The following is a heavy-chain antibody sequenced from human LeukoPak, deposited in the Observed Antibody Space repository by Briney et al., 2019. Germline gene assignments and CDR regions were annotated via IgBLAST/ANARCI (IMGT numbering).Heavy chain of an antibody. CDR2: MNPNSGNT. J-gene: IGHJ4*02. CDR1: GYTFTSYD. D-gene: IGHD6-13*01. V-gene: IGHV1-8*01. Sequence: ASVKVSCKASGYTFTSYDINWVRQATGQGLEWMGWMNPNSGNTGYAQKFQGRITMTRNTSISTAYMELSSLRSEDTAVYYCASSKGQQLAFDYWGQGTLVSVSS. CDR3: ASSKGQQLAFDY.